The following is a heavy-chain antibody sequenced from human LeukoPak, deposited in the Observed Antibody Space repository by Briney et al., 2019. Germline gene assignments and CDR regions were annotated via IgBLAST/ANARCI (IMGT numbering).Heavy chain of an antibody. CDR1: GYTFTSYY. V-gene: IGHV1-46*01. CDR3: ARAPSPTIAAAGTGYFDY. J-gene: IGHJ4*02. D-gene: IGHD6-13*01. Sequence: HEASVKVSCKASGYTFTSYYMHWVRQAPGQGLEWMGIINPSGGGTSYAQKFQGRVTMTSDTSTSTVYMELSSLRSEDTAVYYCARAPSPTIAAAGTGYFDYWGQGTLVTVSS. CDR2: INPSGGGT.